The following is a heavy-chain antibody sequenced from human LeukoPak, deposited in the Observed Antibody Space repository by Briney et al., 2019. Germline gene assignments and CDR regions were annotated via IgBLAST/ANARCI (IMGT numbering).Heavy chain of an antibody. CDR2: IYYSGST. D-gene: IGHD6-19*01. V-gene: IGHV4-30-4*08. CDR1: GGSISSGDYY. CDR3: ASLGYSSGHRNFDY. J-gene: IGHJ4*02. Sequence: SETLSLTCSVSGGSISSGDYYWSWIRQPPGKGLEWIGYIYYSGSTYYNPSLKSRVTISVDTSKNQFSLQLTSVTAADTAVYYCASLGYSSGHRNFDYWGQGTLVTVSS.